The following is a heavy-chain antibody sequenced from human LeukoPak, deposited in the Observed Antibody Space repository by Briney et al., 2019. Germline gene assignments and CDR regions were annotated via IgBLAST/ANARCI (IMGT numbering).Heavy chain of an antibody. D-gene: IGHD1-1*01. V-gene: IGHV1-24*01. CDR1: GYTLTELS. CDR2: YDPEEGGF. Sequence: AASVKVSCKVSGYTLTELSMHWVRQAPGKGLEWMGGYDPEEGGFIYAQKFLDRITMTEDTSTSTAYMEVSNLRSEDTAVYLCAGDQGITITKDFDFWGQGTLLTVSS. J-gene: IGHJ4*02. CDR3: AGDQGITITKDFDF.